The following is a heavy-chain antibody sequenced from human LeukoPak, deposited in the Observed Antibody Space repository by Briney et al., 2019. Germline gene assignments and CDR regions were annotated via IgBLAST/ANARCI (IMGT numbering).Heavy chain of an antibody. J-gene: IGHJ3*02. CDR3: AALDYYGSGRSYDAFDI. Sequence: ASVKVSCKASGYTFTGYYMHWVRQAPGQGLEWMGWINPNSGGTKYAQKFQGRVTMTRDTSISTAYMELSRLRSDDTAVYYCAALDYYGSGRSYDAFDIWGQGTMVTVSS. CDR1: GYTFTGYY. V-gene: IGHV1-2*02. CDR2: INPNSGGT. D-gene: IGHD3-10*01.